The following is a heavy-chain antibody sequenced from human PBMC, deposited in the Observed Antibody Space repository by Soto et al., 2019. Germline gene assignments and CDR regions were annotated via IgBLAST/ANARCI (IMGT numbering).Heavy chain of an antibody. CDR3: TRPSYTAPVGY. CDR1: GFTFSNAW. D-gene: IGHD5-18*01. J-gene: IGHJ4*02. CDR2: IKSKTDGGTT. V-gene: IGHV3-15*01. Sequence: GGSLRLSCAASGFTFSNAWMSWVRQAPGKGLEWVGRIKSKTDGGTTDYAAPVKGRFTISRDDSKNTPYLQMNSLKTEDTAVYYCTRPSYTAPVGYWGQGTLVTVSS.